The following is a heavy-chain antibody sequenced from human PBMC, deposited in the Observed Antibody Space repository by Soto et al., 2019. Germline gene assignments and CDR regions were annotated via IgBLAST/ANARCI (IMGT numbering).Heavy chain of an antibody. CDR3: ARSPNIHSQNYFDP. CDR1: GGSISPINW. J-gene: IGHJ5*02. Sequence: SETLSLTCGVSGGSISPINWWSWVRQTPGKELEWIGEIYHTGTTDHNPSLKSRVTISIDKSKNQIFLNLTSVTAADTALYYCARSPNIHSQNYFDPWGQGTWVTVSS. CDR2: IYHTGTT. D-gene: IGHD3-9*01. V-gene: IGHV4-4*02.